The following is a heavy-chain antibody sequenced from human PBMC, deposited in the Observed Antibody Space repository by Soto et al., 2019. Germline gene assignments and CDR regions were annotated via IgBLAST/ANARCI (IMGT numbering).Heavy chain of an antibody. D-gene: IGHD3-10*01. V-gene: IGHV5-51*01. Sequence: GESLKISCKGSGYSFTSYWIGWVRQMPGKGLECMGIIYPGDSNTRYNPSFQGQVIISADKSINTAYLQWSSLKASDTAMYDCARAGELSGWFDSWGQGTLVTVSS. CDR2: IYPGDSNT. CDR3: ARAGELSGWFDS. J-gene: IGHJ5*01. CDR1: GYSFTSYW.